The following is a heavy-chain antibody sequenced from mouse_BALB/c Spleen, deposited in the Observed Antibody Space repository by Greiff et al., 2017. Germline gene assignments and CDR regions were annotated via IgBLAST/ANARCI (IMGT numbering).Heavy chain of an antibody. V-gene: IGHV2-9*02. CDR2: IWAGGST. Sequence: QVQLKESGHGLVAPSQSLSITCTVSGFSLTSYGVHWVRQPPGKGLEWLGVIWAGGSTNYNSALMSRLSISIDNSKSQVFLKMNSLQTDDTAMYYCAKTGNYYAMDYWGQGTSVTVSS. J-gene: IGHJ4*01. CDR3: AKTGNYYAMDY. CDR1: GFSLTSYG. D-gene: IGHD4-1*01.